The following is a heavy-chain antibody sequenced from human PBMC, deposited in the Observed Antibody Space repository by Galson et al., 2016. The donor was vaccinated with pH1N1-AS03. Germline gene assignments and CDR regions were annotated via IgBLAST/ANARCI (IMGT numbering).Heavy chain of an antibody. V-gene: IGHV3-20*04. D-gene: IGHD1-20*01. CDR2: IGGNGLNP. CDR3: ASDHNWNGY. CDR1: GFPFEDYA. Sequence: SLRLSCAASGFPFEDYAMHWVRQAPGKGLEWVALIGGNGLNPGYADSVKGRFTIFRDNAKNSLFLQMNSLRPEDTAVYYCASDHNWNGYWGQGTLVTVSS. J-gene: IGHJ4*02.